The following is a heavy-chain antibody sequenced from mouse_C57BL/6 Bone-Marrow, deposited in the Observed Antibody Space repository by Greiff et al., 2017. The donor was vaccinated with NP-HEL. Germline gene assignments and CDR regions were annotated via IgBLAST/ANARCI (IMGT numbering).Heavy chain of an antibody. V-gene: IGHV1-20*01. Sequence: EVQLQQSGPELVKPGDSVKISCKASGYSFTGYFMNWVMQSHGKSLEWIGRINPYNGDTFYNQKFKGKATLTVDKSSSTAHMELRSLTSEDSAVYYCARWGWLRYYFDYWGQGTTLTVSS. D-gene: IGHD2-3*01. CDR3: ARWGWLRYYFDY. CDR2: INPYNGDT. CDR1: GYSFTGYF. J-gene: IGHJ2*01.